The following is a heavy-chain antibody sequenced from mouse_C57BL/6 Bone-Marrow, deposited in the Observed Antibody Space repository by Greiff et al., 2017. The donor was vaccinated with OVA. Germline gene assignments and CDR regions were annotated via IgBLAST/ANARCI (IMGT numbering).Heavy chain of an antibody. J-gene: IGHJ3*01. Sequence: VKLMESGPELVKPGASVKLSCKASGYTFTSYDINWVKQRPGQGLEWIGWISPRDGSTKYNEKFKGKATLTVDTSSSTAYMELHSLTSEDSAVYFWARGGGPFAYWGQGTLVTVSA. CDR2: ISPRDGST. CDR3: ARGGGPFAY. CDR1: GYTFTSYD. V-gene: IGHV1-85*01.